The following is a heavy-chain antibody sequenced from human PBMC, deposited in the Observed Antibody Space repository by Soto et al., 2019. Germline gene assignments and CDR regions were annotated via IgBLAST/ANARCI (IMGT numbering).Heavy chain of an antibody. CDR2: IYHSGST. Sequence: SETLSLTCAVSGGSISSCGYSWIWIRQPPWKGLEWIGYIYHSGSTYYNPSLKSRVTISVDRSKNQFSLKLSSVTAADTAVYYCARASLVGATTGYYFDYWGQGTLVTVSS. V-gene: IGHV4-30-2*01. D-gene: IGHD1-26*01. J-gene: IGHJ4*02. CDR3: ARASLVGATTGYYFDY. CDR1: GGSISSCGYS.